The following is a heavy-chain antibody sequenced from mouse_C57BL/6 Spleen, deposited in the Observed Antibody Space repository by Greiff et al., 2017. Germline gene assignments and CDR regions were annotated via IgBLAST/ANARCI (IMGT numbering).Heavy chain of an antibody. J-gene: IGHJ2*01. D-gene: IGHD1-1*01. CDR1: GYTFTSYW. CDR2: IDPSDSYT. V-gene: IGHV1-69*01. Sequence: QVQLQQPGAELVMPGASVKLSRKASGYTFTSYWMHWVKQRPGQGLEWIGEIDPSDSYTNYNQKFKGKSTLTVDKSSSTAYMQLSSLTSEDSAVYYCARKGYGSSRYYFDYWGQGTTLTVSS. CDR3: ARKGYGSSRYYFDY.